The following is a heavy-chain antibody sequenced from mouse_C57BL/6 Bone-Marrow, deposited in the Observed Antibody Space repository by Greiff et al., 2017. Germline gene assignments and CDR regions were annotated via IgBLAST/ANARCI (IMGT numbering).Heavy chain of an antibody. Sequence: DVKLVESGGGLVKPGGSLKLSCAASGFTFSSYAMSWVRQTPEKRLEWVATISDGGSYTYYPDNVKGRFTISRDNAKNNLYLQMSHLKSEDTAMYYCARDREGLYWGQGTLVTVSA. V-gene: IGHV5-4*01. D-gene: IGHD3-1*01. CDR3: ARDREGLY. CDR2: ISDGGSYT. J-gene: IGHJ3*01. CDR1: GFTFSSYA.